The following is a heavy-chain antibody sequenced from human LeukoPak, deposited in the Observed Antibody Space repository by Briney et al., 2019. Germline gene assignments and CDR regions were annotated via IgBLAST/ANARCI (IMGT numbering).Heavy chain of an antibody. CDR2: IYYSGST. CDR1: GGSISSYY. Sequence: SETLSLTCTVSGGSISSYYWSWIRQPPGRGLEWIGYIYYSGSTNYNPSLKSRVTISVDTSKNQFSLKLSSVTAADTAVYYCARLGADYYGSGSYVGYFDYWGQGTLVTVSS. J-gene: IGHJ4*02. V-gene: IGHV4-59*01. D-gene: IGHD3-10*01. CDR3: ARLGADYYGSGSYVGYFDY.